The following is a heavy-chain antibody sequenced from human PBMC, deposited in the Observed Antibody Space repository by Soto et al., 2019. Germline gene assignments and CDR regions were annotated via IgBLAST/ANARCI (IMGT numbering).Heavy chain of an antibody. Sequence: QFQLVQSGAEVKEPGASVTVSCKASGYTFKSYDVMWVRKAPGKGLEWMGWISGHNGKADYAENFQGRGIMTTDTSTATASRDLRGLRSDDTAVYYCARKGYIGNFAMDVWGQGTTVTVSS. D-gene: IGHD5-12*01. CDR2: ISGHNGKA. CDR3: ARKGYIGNFAMDV. J-gene: IGHJ6*02. CDR1: GYTFKSYD. V-gene: IGHV1-18*04.